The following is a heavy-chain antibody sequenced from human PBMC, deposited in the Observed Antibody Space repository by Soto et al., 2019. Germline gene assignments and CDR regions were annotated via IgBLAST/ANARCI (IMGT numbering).Heavy chain of an antibody. J-gene: IGHJ5*02. V-gene: IGHV3-33*01. CDR1: GFTFSSYG. Sequence: QVQLVESGGGVVQPGRSLRLSCAASGFTFSSYGMHWVRQAPGKGLEWVAVIWYDGSNKNYADSVKGRFTISRDNSKNPLYLQMNSLRAEDTAVYYCAGLYCSSSSGYGGWFDPWGQGTLVTVSS. CDR2: IWYDGSNK. D-gene: IGHD2-2*01. CDR3: AGLYCSSSSGYGGWFDP.